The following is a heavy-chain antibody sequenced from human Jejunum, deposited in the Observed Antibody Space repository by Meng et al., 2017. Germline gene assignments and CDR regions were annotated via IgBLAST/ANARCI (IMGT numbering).Heavy chain of an antibody. J-gene: IGHJ4*02. V-gene: IGHV1-18*01. CDR3: TRGISSGRYSGFFWGGNYFDY. CDR2: ISGYNGDT. CDR1: GYNFKTYG. Sequence: ASVKVSCKTSGYNFKTYGLSWVRQAPGQGLEWMGWISGYNGDTSQAQSFQDRLIMTADISTSTAYMGLRNLRSADTAVYFCTRGISSGRYSGFFWGGNYFDYWGQGTLVTVSS. D-gene: IGHD5-12*01.